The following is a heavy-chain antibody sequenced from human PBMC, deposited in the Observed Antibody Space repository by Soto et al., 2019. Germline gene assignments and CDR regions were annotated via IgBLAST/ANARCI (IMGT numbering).Heavy chain of an antibody. CDR2: IYYSGST. CDR1: EGKIRSHY. CDR3: ARAEQWLPYYYFDY. D-gene: IGHD6-19*01. Sequence: LPRSVSEGKIRSHYWSRIRKKPGKGLEWIGYIYYSGSTNYNPSLKSRVTISVDTSKNQFSLKLSSVTAADTAVYYCARAEQWLPYYYFDYWGQGTLVTVSS. V-gene: IGHV4-59*11. J-gene: IGHJ4*02.